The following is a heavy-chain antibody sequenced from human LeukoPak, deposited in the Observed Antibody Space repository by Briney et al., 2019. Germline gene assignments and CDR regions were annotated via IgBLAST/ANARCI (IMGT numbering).Heavy chain of an antibody. CDR2: IRSKAYGGTT. CDR1: GFTFGDYA. D-gene: IGHD3-10*01. CDR3: TRLRLEKRDYYGSGSYFDY. J-gene: IGHJ4*02. V-gene: IGHV3-49*04. Sequence: GGSPRLSCTASGFTFGDYAMSWVRQAPGKGLEWVGFIRSKAYGGTTEYAASVKGRFTISRDDSKSIAYLQMNSLKAEDTAVYYCTRLRLEKRDYYGSGSYFDYWGQGTLVTVSS.